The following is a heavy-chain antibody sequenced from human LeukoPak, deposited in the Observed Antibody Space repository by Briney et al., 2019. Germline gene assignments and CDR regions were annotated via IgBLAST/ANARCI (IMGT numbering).Heavy chain of an antibody. CDR3: ARDTGVRPRVAHFDF. D-gene: IGHD1-14*01. V-gene: IGHV4-61*02. CDR2: IYTSGST. Sequence: SETLSLTCTVSGDSISSGNYYWSWIRQPAGTGLEWIGRIYTSGSTNYNPSLKSRVTISVDTSKNQFSLKQSSVTPEDTAVYYYARDTGVRPRVAHFDFWGQGTLVTVSS. CDR1: GDSISSGNYY. J-gene: IGHJ4*02.